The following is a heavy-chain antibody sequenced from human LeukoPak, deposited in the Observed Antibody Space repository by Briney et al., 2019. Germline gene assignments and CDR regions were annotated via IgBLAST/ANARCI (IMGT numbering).Heavy chain of an antibody. J-gene: IGHJ3*02. V-gene: IGHV4-30-4*08. CDR2: IYYSGST. CDR1: GGSISSGDYY. CDR3: AGTPTIFGVVVAFDI. Sequence: ASQTLSLTCTVSGGSISSGDYYWSWIRQPPGKGLEWIGYIYYSGSTYYNPILKSRVTISVDTSKNQFSLKLSSVTAADTAVYYCAGTPTIFGVVVAFDIWGQGTIVTVSS. D-gene: IGHD3-3*01.